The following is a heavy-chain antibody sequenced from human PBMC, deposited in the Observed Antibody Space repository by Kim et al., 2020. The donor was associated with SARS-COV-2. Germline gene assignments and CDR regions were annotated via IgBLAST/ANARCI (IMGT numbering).Heavy chain of an antibody. CDR1: GFPFINYL. J-gene: IGHJ6*02. D-gene: IGHD6-13*01. CDR3: ARWGVAAAGFYGVDV. V-gene: IGHV3-7*03. Sequence: GGSLRLSCAPSGFPFINYLLAWVRQTPGKGLEGVANIRRDGSQGYYGDSVKGRFTISRDNARNLLFLQMSSLRLEDTAVYYCARWGVAAAGFYGVDVWGQGTTVTVSS. CDR2: IRRDGSQG.